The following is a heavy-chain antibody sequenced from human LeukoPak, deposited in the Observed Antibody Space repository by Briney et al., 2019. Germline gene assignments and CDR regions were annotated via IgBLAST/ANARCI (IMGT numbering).Heavy chain of an antibody. V-gene: IGHV1-2*02. CDR1: GGTFSSYA. Sequence: ASVKVSCKASGGTFSSYAISWVRQAPGHGLEWMGRIIPIFGIKNYAQKFQGRVTMTRDTSITTAYMELSRLTSDDTSVFYCAREVGYSTSYYGRFDPWGQGTLVIVSS. J-gene: IGHJ5*02. CDR2: IIPIFGIK. CDR3: AREVGYSTSYYGRFDP. D-gene: IGHD3-10*01.